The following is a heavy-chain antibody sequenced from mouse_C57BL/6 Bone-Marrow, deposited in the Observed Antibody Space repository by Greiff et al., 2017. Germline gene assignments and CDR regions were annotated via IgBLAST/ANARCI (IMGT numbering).Heavy chain of an antibody. CDR3: ARDLGYYGSSSFDY. D-gene: IGHD1-1*01. CDR2: INYDGSST. V-gene: IGHV5-16*01. J-gene: IGHJ2*01. CDR1: GFTFSDYY. Sequence: EVMLVESEGGLVQPGSSMKLSCTASGFTFSDYYMAWVRQVPEKGLEWVANINYDGSSTYYLDSLKSRFIISRDNAKNILYLQMSSLKSENTATYYCARDLGYYGSSSFDYWGQGTTLTVSS.